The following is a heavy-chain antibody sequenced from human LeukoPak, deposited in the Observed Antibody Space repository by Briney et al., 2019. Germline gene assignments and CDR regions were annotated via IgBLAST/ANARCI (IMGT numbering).Heavy chain of an antibody. CDR2: ISSDGSNK. D-gene: IGHD5-12*01. J-gene: IGHJ4*02. V-gene: IGHV3-30-3*01. Sequence: GRSLRLSCAASGFTFSTYAVHWVRQAPGKGLEWVAVISSDGSNKYYADSVKGQFTISRDNSKNTLYLQMNSLRAEDTAVYYCARDRRGSGYHHYWGQGTLVTVSS. CDR3: ARDRRGSGYHHY. CDR1: GFTFSTYA.